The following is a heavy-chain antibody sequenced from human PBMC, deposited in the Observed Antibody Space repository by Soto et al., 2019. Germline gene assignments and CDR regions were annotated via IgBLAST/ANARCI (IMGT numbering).Heavy chain of an antibody. Sequence: SETLSLTCTVSGGSISSYYWSWIRQPPGKGLEWIGYIYYSGSTNYNPSLKSRVTISVDTSKNQFSLKPSSVTAADTAVYYCARLNYYDSSGYRLSAFDIWGQGTMVTVSS. CDR1: GGSISSYY. J-gene: IGHJ3*02. CDR3: ARLNYYDSSGYRLSAFDI. D-gene: IGHD3-22*01. CDR2: IYYSGST. V-gene: IGHV4-59*08.